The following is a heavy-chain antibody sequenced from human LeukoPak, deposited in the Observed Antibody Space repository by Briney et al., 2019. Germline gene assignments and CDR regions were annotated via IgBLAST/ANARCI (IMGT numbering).Heavy chain of an antibody. CDR3: ARDPYCSSTSCYAAFDI. CDR2: ISGSGGST. D-gene: IGHD2-2*01. J-gene: IGHJ3*02. Sequence: PGGSLRLSCAASGFTFNNYAMSWVRQAPGKGLEWVSGISGSGGSTYYADSVKGRFTISRDNSKNTLYLQMGSLRAEDMAVYYCARDPYCSSTSCYAAFDIWGQGTMVTVSS. CDR1: GFTFNNYA. V-gene: IGHV3-23*01.